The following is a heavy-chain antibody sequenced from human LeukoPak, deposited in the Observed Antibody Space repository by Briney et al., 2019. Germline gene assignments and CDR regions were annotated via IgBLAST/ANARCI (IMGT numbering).Heavy chain of an antibody. D-gene: IGHD1-26*01. CDR3: AKRVGGTPDY. CDR1: GFTFSNYA. CDR2: IGGDGGST. J-gene: IGHJ4*02. V-gene: IGHV3-23*01. Sequence: PPGGSLRLSCAASGFTFSNYAMTWVRQAPGKGLEWVSAIGGDGGSTDYADSVKGRFTISRDNSKNTLYLQMNSLRAEDTALYYCAKRVGGTPDYWGLGTLVTVSP.